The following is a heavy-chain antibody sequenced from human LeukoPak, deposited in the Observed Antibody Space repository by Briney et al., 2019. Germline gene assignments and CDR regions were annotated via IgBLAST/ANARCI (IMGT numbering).Heavy chain of an antibody. Sequence: GGSLRLSCAASGXTFSNYAMHWVRQAPGKGLEYVSAISSNGGSTYYANSVKDRFTISRDNSKNTLYLQMNSLRAEDTAVYYCTSDTVDTAVGIDYWGQGTLVTVSS. V-gene: IGHV3-64*01. CDR3: TSDTVDTAVGIDY. J-gene: IGHJ4*02. D-gene: IGHD5-18*01. CDR1: GXTFSNYA. CDR2: ISSNGGST.